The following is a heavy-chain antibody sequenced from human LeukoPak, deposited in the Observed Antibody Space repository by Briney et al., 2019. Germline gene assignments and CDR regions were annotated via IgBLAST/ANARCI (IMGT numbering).Heavy chain of an antibody. V-gene: IGHV4-34*01. Sequence: SETLSLTCAVYGGSFSGYYWSWIRQPPGKGLEWIGEINHSGSTNYNPSLKSRVTISVDTSKNQFSLKLSSVTAADTAVYYCARENRPNWFDPWGQGTLVTVSS. CDR2: INHSGST. CDR3: ARENRPNWFDP. CDR1: GGSFSGYY. D-gene: IGHD1-14*01. J-gene: IGHJ5*02.